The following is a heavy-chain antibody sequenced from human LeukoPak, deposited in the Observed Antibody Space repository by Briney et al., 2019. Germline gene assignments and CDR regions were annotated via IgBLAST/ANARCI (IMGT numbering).Heavy chain of an antibody. D-gene: IGHD3-10*01. CDR3: ARVYYGSGSYLCDY. V-gene: IGHV3-20*01. CDR1: GFTFDDYG. Sequence: GGSLRLSCAASGFTFDDYGMSWVRQAPGKGLEWVSGINWNGGSTGYADSVKGRFTISRDNAKNSLYLQMNSLRAEDTALYHCARVYYGSGSYLCDYWGQGTLVTVSS. CDR2: INWNGGST. J-gene: IGHJ4*02.